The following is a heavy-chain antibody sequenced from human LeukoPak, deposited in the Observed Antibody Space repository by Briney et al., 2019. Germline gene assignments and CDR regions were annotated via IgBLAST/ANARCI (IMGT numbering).Heavy chain of an antibody. CDR2: IIPIFGTA. V-gene: IGHV1-69*13. CDR3: ARPQYYDFWSGYCPFDY. D-gene: IGHD3-3*01. CDR1: GGTFSSYA. J-gene: IGHJ4*02. Sequence: ASVKVSXKASGGTFSSYAISWVRQAPGQGLEWMGGIIPIFGTANYAQKFRGRVTITADESTSTAYMELSSLRSEDTAVYYCARPQYYDFWSGYCPFDYWGQGTLVTVSS.